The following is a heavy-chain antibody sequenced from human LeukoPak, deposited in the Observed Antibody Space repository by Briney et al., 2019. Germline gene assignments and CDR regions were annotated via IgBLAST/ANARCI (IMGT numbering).Heavy chain of an antibody. J-gene: IGHJ4*02. Sequence: PGGSLRLSCAASGFTFSSYWMTWVRQAPGKGLEWVASINQDQNEIHYVDSVRGRFTISRDNAKNSLYLQMNSLRAEDTAVYYCARFIAAPYYFDYWGRGTLVTVSS. D-gene: IGHD6-13*01. V-gene: IGHV3-7*01. CDR3: ARFIAAPYYFDY. CDR2: INQDQNEI. CDR1: GFTFSSYW.